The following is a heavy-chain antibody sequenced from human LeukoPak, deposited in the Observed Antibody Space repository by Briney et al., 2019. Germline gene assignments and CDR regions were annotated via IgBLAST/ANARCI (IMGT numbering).Heavy chain of an antibody. CDR1: GGSISSSSYY. D-gene: IGHD5-24*01. V-gene: IGHV4-39*01. CDR3: ARHDVVGRRLQSFDY. CDR2: IYYSGST. J-gene: IGHJ4*02. Sequence: SETLSLTCTVSGGSISSSSYYWGWIRQPPGKGLEWIGRIYYSGSTYYNPSLKNRVAISVDTSKNQFSLKLSSVTAADTAVYYCARHDVVGRRLQSFDYWGQGTLVTVSS.